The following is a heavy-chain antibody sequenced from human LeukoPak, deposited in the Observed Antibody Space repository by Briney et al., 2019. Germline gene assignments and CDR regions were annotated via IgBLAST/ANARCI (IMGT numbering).Heavy chain of an antibody. CDR1: GFTFSSYA. CDR3: AKKKSNWYGGLVVEYFQH. D-gene: IGHD6-13*01. CDR2: IGGSGDST. J-gene: IGHJ1*01. Sequence: GGSLRLSCAASGFTFSSYAMSWVRQAPGKGLEWVSTIGGSGDSTYYADSVKGRFTISRDNSKNTLYLQMNSLRAEDTAVYYCAKKKSNWYGGLVVEYFQHWGQGTLVTVSS. V-gene: IGHV3-23*01.